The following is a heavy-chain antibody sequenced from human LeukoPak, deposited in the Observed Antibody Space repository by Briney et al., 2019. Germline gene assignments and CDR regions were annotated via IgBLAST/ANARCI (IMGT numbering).Heavy chain of an antibody. V-gene: IGHV3-53*01. D-gene: IGHD2-21*02. CDR1: GFSVTSNY. Sequence: GGSLRLSCAASGFSVTSNYMSWVRQAPGRGLEWVSVIYSGGSTYYADSVKGRFTISRDNSKNTLYLQMKSLRAEDTAVYYCARTDETAPAEDFQHWGQGTLVTVSS. J-gene: IGHJ1*01. CDR3: ARTDETAPAEDFQH. CDR2: IYSGGST.